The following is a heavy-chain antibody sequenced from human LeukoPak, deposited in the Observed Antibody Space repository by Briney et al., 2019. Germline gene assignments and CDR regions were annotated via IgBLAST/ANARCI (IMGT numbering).Heavy chain of an antibody. Sequence: GESLKISCKASGYSFTSYWSGWVRQMPGKGPEWMGIIYPGDSDTRYSPSFQGQVTISADKSISTAYLQWSSLKASDTAMYYCARSYCGGDCSLYYFDYWGQGTLVTVSS. D-gene: IGHD2-21*02. CDR1: GYSFTSYW. CDR2: IYPGDSDT. CDR3: ARSYCGGDCSLYYFDY. V-gene: IGHV5-51*01. J-gene: IGHJ4*02.